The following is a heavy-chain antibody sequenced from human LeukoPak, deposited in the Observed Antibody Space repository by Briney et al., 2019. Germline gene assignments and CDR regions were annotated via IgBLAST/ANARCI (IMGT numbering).Heavy chain of an antibody. V-gene: IGHV3-23*01. J-gene: IGHJ4*02. D-gene: IGHD3-3*01. Sequence: AGGSLRLSCAASGFSLSSYAMSWVRQAPGKGREWVSGISDSGSSTYYADSVKGRFTFSRDNSKNTLYLQMNSLTAEDTAVYYCAKDRRRFWSGYLDYWGQGALVTVSS. CDR1: GFSLSSYA. CDR2: ISDSGSST. CDR3: AKDRRRFWSGYLDY.